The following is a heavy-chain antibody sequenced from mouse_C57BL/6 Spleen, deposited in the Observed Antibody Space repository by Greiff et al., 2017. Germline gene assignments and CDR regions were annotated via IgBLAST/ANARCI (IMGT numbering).Heavy chain of an antibody. CDR3: ASPNWDGDFDY. CDR1: GYSITSGYY. Sequence: LMESGPGLVKPSQSLSLTCSVTGYSITSGYYWNWIRQFPGNKLEWMGYISYDGSNNYNPSLKNRISITRDTSKNQFFLKLNSVTTEDTATYYCASPNWDGDFDYWGQGTTLTVSS. CDR2: ISYDGSN. D-gene: IGHD4-1*02. J-gene: IGHJ2*01. V-gene: IGHV3-6*01.